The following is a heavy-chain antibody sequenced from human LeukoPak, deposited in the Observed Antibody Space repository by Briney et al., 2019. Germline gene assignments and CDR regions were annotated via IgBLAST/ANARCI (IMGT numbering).Heavy chain of an antibody. CDR3: ARWRTNYLLSWFDP. V-gene: IGHV4-59*08. CDR2: VYYTGST. D-gene: IGHD4-4*01. CDR1: GGSITNDY. J-gene: IGHJ5*02. Sequence: SETLSLTCTVSGGSITNDYWSWIRQPPGKGLEWIGTVYYTGSTNHNPALRSRTTISIDTSNNQFSLTLRSLTAADTAVYYCARWRTNYLLSWFDPWGQGMLVTVSS.